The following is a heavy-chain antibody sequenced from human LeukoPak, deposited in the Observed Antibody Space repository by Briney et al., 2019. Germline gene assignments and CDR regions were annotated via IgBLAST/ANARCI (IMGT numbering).Heavy chain of an antibody. J-gene: IGHJ4*02. V-gene: IGHV3-21*01. D-gene: IGHD1-26*01. CDR3: ARDTTSGSSTESDY. Sequence: PGGSLRLSCAASGFTFSSYSMNWVRQAPGKGLEWVSSISSSSNYIYYADSVKGRFTISRDNAKNSLYLQMNSLRAEDTAVYYCARDTTSGSSTESDYWGQGTLVTVSS. CDR2: ISSSSNYI. CDR1: GFTFSSYS.